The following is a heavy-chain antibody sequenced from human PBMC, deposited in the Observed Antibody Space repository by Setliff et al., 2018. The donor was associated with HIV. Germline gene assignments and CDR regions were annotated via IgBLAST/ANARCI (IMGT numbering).Heavy chain of an antibody. Sequence: SETLSLTCTVSGYSISTSSWWGWVRQSPGRGLQWVGSIYHGGSVYYNPSLQSRVTISLDRSKNQFSLNMISVTAADSAIYFCARGIRMLLDSNRGVYTHDAFDLWGQGTTVTVSS. D-gene: IGHD3-10*01. CDR1: GYSISTSSW. CDR3: ARGIRMLLDSNRGVYTHDAFDL. CDR2: IYHGGSV. J-gene: IGHJ3*01. V-gene: IGHV4-38-2*02.